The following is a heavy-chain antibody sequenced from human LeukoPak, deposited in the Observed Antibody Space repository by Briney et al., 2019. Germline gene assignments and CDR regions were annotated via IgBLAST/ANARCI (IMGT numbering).Heavy chain of an antibody. CDR2: ISGSGDTT. Sequence: GGSLRLSCAASGFAFSSNAMSWVRQAPGRGLEWVSAISGSGDTTYYADSVKGRFTISRDNSKKTLFLEMDSLRAEDTAVYYCAKDYVGSLADAFDIWGQGTMVSVSS. D-gene: IGHD2-15*01. J-gene: IGHJ3*02. CDR1: GFAFSSNA. V-gene: IGHV3-23*01. CDR3: AKDYVGSLADAFDI.